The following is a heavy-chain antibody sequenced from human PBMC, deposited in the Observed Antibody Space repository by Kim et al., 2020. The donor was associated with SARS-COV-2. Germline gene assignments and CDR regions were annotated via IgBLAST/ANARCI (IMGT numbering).Heavy chain of an antibody. J-gene: IGHJ4*01. D-gene: IGHD3-10*01. CDR2: FGSGGGKK. CDR3: AKAPSQDPGGSDYFD. V-gene: IGHV3-23*01. CDR1: GFTLSSSC. Sequence: GGSLRLSCVASGFTLSSSCMSWVRQAPGKGLDWVSTFGSGGGKKYYADSVKGRFTISRDNSKNTLCLQLNSLRAEDTAVYYCAKAPSQDPGGSDYFD.